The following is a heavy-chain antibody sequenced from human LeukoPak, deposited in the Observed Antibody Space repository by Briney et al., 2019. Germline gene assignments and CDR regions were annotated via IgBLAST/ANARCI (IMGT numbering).Heavy chain of an antibody. D-gene: IGHD3-10*01. CDR2: INWNGGST. Sequence: GGSLRLSCAASGFTFDDYGMSWVRQAPGKGLEWVSGINWNGGSTGYADSVKGRFTISRDNAKNSLYLQMNSLRAGDTALYHCARARMRSGSYYRLDYYYGMDVWGQGTTVTVSS. CDR1: GFTFDDYG. J-gene: IGHJ6*02. CDR3: ARARMRSGSYYRLDYYYGMDV. V-gene: IGHV3-20*01.